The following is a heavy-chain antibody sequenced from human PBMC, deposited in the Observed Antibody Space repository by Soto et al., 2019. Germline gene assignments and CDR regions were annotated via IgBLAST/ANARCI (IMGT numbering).Heavy chain of an antibody. D-gene: IGHD3-16*01. V-gene: IGHV1-46*01. Sequence: ASVKVSCKASGDSVSNDYLHWVRQAPGQGFEWLGLIGPFGGATAYAQRFRGRVTVTMDKSSTTFYLELSSLRSDDTAVYYCAKGRGGKTVANFGMDVWGQGVTVTVSS. CDR3: AKGRGGKTVANFGMDV. CDR1: GDSVSNDY. CDR2: IGPFGGAT. J-gene: IGHJ6*02.